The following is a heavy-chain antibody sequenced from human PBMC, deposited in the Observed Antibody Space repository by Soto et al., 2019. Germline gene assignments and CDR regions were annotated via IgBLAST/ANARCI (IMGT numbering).Heavy chain of an antibody. CDR1: GFTFSGYW. V-gene: IGHV3-7*03. D-gene: IGHD6-6*01. CDR2: IKQDGSEK. CDR3: ARGIRIAAHPVYFDC. J-gene: IGHJ4*02. Sequence: VGSLRLSCAASGFTFSGYWMSWVRQAPGKGLEWVANIKQDGSEKYYVDSVKGRFTVSRDNAKNSLYLQMNSLRAEDTAVYYCARGIRIAAHPVYFDCWGQGTLVTVSS.